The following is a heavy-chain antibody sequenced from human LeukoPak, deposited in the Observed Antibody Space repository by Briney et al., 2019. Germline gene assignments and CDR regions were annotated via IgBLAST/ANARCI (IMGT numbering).Heavy chain of an antibody. V-gene: IGHV4-30-2*01. CDR1: GGSISSGGYS. J-gene: IGHJ2*01. D-gene: IGHD5-24*01. Sequence: SQTLSLTCAVSGGSISSGGYSWSWIRQPPGKGLEWTGYIYHSGSTYYNPSLKSRVTISVDRSKNQFSLKLSSVTAADTAVYYCARGVATIRWYFDLWGRGTLVTVSS. CDR2: IYHSGST. CDR3: ARGVATIRWYFDL.